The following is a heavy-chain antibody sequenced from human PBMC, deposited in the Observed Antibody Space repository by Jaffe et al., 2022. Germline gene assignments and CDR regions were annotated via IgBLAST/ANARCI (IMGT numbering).Heavy chain of an antibody. CDR1: GYTFTNYA. Sequence: QVQLVQSGSELKKPGASVKLSCKASGYTFTNYALNWVRQAPGQGLEWMAWINTDTGNATYAPGFTGRFVFSLDTSVSTAYLQISSLKAEDTAVYYCARGYSGKWYLTGYWGQGTLVTVSS. J-gene: IGHJ4*02. CDR2: INTDTGNA. D-gene: IGHD6-13*01. V-gene: IGHV7-4-1*02. CDR3: ARGYSGKWYLTGY.